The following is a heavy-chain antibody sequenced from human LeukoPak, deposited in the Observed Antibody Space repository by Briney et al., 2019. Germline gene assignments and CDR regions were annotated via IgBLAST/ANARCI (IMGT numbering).Heavy chain of an antibody. Sequence: SETLSLTCTVSNGSISSDYWTWIRQSPGQGLEWIGHISYKGTTKYNPSLNSRVTISVDMSKTHLSLKLTSVTAADTAVYYCARGQKYRNGYTVTELGSGYFDYWGQGTLVTVSS. D-gene: IGHD5-18*01. J-gene: IGHJ4*02. CDR3: ARGQKYRNGYTVTELGSGYFDY. CDR2: ISYKGTT. V-gene: IGHV4-59*01. CDR1: NGSISSDY.